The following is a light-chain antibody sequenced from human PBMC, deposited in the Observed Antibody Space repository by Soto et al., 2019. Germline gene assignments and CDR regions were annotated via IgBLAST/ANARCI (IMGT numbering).Light chain of an antibody. J-gene: IGKJ4*01. V-gene: IGKV3-20*01. Sequence: ENVLTQSPGTLSFSPGERATLYCRASQSISSSYLAWYQQKPGQPPRLLIYGASNRATGIPDRFSGSGSGTDFTLTISRLEPEDFAVYYCQQYSGSPPLTFGGGTKVEIK. CDR1: QSISSSY. CDR2: GAS. CDR3: QQYSGSPPLT.